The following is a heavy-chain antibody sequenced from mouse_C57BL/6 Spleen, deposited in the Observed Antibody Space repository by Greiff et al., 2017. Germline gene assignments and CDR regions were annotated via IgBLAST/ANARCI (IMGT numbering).Heavy chain of an antibody. J-gene: IGHJ4*01. CDR3: ARGYVYAMDY. CDR2: IYPGDGDT. V-gene: IGHV1-82*01. D-gene: IGHD1-1*02. CDR1: GYAFSSSW. Sequence: VQLQQSGPELVKPGASVKISCKASGYAFSSSWMNWVKQRPGKGLEWIGRIYPGDGDTNSNGKFKGKATLTADKSSSTAYMQLSSLTSEDAAVYFCARGYVYAMDYWGQGTSVTVSS.